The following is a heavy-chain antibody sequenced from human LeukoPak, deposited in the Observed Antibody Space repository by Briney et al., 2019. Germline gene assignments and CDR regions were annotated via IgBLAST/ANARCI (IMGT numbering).Heavy chain of an antibody. V-gene: IGHV4-39*01. D-gene: IGHD3-22*01. CDR3: ARHPRHTNYYDSSASFYFDY. CDR1: GGSISSSSYY. CDR2: IYYSGST. J-gene: IGHJ4*02. Sequence: PSETLSLTCTVSGGSISSSSYYWGWTRQPPGKGLECIGSIYYSGSTYYNPSLKSRVTISVDTSKNQFSLWLSSVTAADTAVYCCARHPRHTNYYDSSASFYFDYWGQGTLVTVSS.